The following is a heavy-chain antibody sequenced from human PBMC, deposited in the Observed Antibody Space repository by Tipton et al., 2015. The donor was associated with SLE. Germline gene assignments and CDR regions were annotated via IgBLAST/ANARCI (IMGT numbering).Heavy chain of an antibody. Sequence: GSLRLSCAASGFTFGSYEMNWVRQAPGEGLKWVSYISASGSITYYADSVKGRFTISRDSAKNLLYLQMNSLRDEDSAVYYCARDSHPYYSGMGDLWGQGTLVIVSS. CDR1: GFTFGSYE. J-gene: IGHJ5*02. D-gene: IGHD3-16*01. V-gene: IGHV3-48*03. CDR3: ARDSHPYYSGMGDL. CDR2: ISASGSIT.